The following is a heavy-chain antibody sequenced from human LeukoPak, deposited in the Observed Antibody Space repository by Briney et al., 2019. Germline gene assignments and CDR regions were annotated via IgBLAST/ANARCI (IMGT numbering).Heavy chain of an antibody. Sequence: GGSLRLSCAASGFTFSNEAMSWVRPAPAKGLEWVSSISVSGGSTYYADSVKGRFTISRDDSKNTLYLQMNSLRVEDTAVYYCAKGGGSWYGDWGQGTLVTVSS. CDR1: GFTFSNEA. D-gene: IGHD6-13*01. CDR2: ISVSGGST. CDR3: AKGGGSWYGD. J-gene: IGHJ4*02. V-gene: IGHV3-23*01.